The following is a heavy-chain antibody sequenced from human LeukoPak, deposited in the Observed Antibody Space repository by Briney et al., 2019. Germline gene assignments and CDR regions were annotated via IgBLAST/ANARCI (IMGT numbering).Heavy chain of an antibody. CDR3: ARSFSNTVRGVGDS. CDR2: MSGDGSST. Sequence: GGSLRLSCAASGFTFSNYWMNWVRQVPGKGLMWVSRMSGDGSSTNYADSVKGRFTISRDNAKNTLYLQMNSLRVEDTALYYCARSFSNTVRGVGDSWGQGTLVTVSS. J-gene: IGHJ4*02. CDR1: GFTFSNYW. D-gene: IGHD3-10*01. V-gene: IGHV3-74*01.